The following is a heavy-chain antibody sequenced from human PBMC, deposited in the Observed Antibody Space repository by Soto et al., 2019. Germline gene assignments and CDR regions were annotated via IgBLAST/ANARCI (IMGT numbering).Heavy chain of an antibody. CDR3: ASHYDSSGYYYRGLDY. J-gene: IGHJ4*02. D-gene: IGHD3-22*01. V-gene: IGHV1-69*13. CDR2: IIPIFGTA. Sequence: ASVKVSCKASGGTFSSYAISWVRQAPGQGLEWMGGIIPIFGTADYAQKFQGRVTITADESTSTAYMELSSLRSEDTAVYYCASHYDSSGYYYRGLDYWVQGTLVTVSS. CDR1: GGTFSSYA.